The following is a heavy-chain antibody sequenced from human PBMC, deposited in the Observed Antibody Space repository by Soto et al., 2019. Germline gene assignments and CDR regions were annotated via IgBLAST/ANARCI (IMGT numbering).Heavy chain of an antibody. J-gene: IGHJ4*02. V-gene: IGHV4-59*01. CDR2: IYYSGST. CDR1: GGSISSYY. CDR3: ARRMSGRSYYFDY. D-gene: IGHD3-10*01. Sequence: SETLSLTCTVSGGSISSYYWSWIRQPPGKGLEWIGYIYYSGSTNYNPSLKSRVTISVDTSKNQFSLKLSSVTAADTAVYYCARRMSGRSYYFDYWGQGTLVTVSS.